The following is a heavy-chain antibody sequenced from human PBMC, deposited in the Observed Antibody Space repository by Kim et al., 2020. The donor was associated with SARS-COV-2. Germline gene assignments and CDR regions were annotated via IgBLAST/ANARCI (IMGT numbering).Heavy chain of an antibody. V-gene: IGHV3-11*01. D-gene: IGHD2-21*01. Sequence: ADSGKGRFTISRDNAENSLYLQMNGLRVEDTAVYYCARDWGGGAATPLDYWGQGTLVTVSS. J-gene: IGHJ4*02. CDR3: ARDWGGGAATPLDY.